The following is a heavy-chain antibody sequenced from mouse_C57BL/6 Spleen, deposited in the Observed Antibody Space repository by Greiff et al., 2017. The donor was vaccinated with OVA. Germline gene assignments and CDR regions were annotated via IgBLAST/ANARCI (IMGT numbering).Heavy chain of an antibody. V-gene: IGHV1-80*01. J-gene: IGHJ2*01. D-gene: IGHD2-3*01. CDR3: ARTALYDGLDY. Sequence: VQLQESGAELVKPGASVKISCKASGYAFSSYWMNWVKQRPGKGLEWIGQIYPGDGDTNYNGKFKGKATLTADKSSSTAYMQLSSLTSEDSAVYFCARTALYDGLDYWGQGTTLTVSS. CDR2: IYPGDGDT. CDR1: GYAFSSYW.